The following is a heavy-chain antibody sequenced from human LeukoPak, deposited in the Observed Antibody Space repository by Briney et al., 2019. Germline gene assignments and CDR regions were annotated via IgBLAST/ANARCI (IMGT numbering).Heavy chain of an antibody. J-gene: IGHJ4*02. CDR3: AVGGDY. Sequence: GGSLRLSCAASGFTFSSYSMNWVRQAPGKGLEWVSSISSSSSYIYYADSVKGRFTIPRDNSKNALYLQMASLSAEDTAVYYCAVGGDYWGQGTLVAVSS. D-gene: IGHD3-16*01. CDR2: ISSSSSYI. CDR1: GFTFSSYS. V-gene: IGHV3-21*01.